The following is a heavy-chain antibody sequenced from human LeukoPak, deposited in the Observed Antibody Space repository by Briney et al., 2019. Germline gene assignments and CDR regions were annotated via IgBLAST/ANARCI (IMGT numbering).Heavy chain of an antibody. CDR1: AFTYTNYW. D-gene: IGHD1-26*01. J-gene: IGHJ4*02. CDR3: ARVAAWGLQRVFEY. CDR2: IHKAGSES. V-gene: IGHV3-7*01. Sequence: PGGSLRLSCAASAFTYTNYWMTWVGQVPGKGLEWVANIHKAGSESYYVDSVKGRFAISRDNAKYSLYLQLSSLRVEDTAVYYCARVAAWGLQRVFEYWGQGSLVTVSS.